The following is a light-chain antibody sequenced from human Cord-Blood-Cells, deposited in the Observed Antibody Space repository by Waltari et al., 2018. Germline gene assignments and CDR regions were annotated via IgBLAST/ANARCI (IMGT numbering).Light chain of an antibody. CDR3: SSYTSSSTYV. CDR1: SSDVGGYNY. J-gene: IGLJ1*01. Sequence: QSALTQPASVSGSPGQSITISCTGTSSDVGGYNYVSWYQKHPGKAPKLMIYEVSNRPSGGSNRFAGSKSGNTASLTISGLQAEDEADYYCSSYTSSSTYVFGTGTKVTVL. V-gene: IGLV2-14*01. CDR2: EVS.